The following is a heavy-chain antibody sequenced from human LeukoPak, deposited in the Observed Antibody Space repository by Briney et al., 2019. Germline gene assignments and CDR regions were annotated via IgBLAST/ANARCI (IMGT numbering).Heavy chain of an antibody. J-gene: IGHJ4*02. CDR3: ARMTGILDY. Sequence: SETLSLTCTVSGGSISSYYWSWIRQPPGKGLEWIGYIYYSGSTNYNPSPKSRVTISVDTSKNQFSLKLSSVTAADTAVYYCARMTGILDYWGQGTLVTVSS. D-gene: IGHD3-9*01. CDR2: IYYSGST. CDR1: GGSISSYY. V-gene: IGHV4-59*01.